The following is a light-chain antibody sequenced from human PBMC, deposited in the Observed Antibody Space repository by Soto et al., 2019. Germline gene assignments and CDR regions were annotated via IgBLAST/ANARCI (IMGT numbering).Light chain of an antibody. J-gene: IGLJ3*02. Sequence: SALTQPASVSGSPGQSITISCTGSSSDIGNYNYVSWYQQHPGKAPKLMIYEVSNRPSGVSNRFSGSKSGNTASLTISGLQAEDEADYYCNSYTTSSTLVFGGGTKLTVL. CDR3: NSYTTSSTLV. CDR2: EVS. CDR1: SSDIGNYNY. V-gene: IGLV2-14*01.